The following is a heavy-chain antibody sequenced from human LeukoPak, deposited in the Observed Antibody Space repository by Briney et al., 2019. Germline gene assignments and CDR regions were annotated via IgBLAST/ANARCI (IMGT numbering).Heavy chain of an antibody. Sequence: SETLSLTCTVSGGSISSYYWSWIRQPPGKGLEWIGYIYTSGSTNYNPSLKSRVTISVDTSKNQFSLKLSSVTAADTAVYYCARRMKASNWNPEAFDIWGQGTMVTVSS. J-gene: IGHJ3*02. D-gene: IGHD1-20*01. V-gene: IGHV4-4*09. CDR1: GGSISSYY. CDR2: IYTSGST. CDR3: ARRMKASNWNPEAFDI.